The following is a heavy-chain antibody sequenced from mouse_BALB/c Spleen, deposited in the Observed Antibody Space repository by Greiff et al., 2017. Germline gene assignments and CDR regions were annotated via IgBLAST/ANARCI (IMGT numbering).Heavy chain of an antibody. CDR2: IWSGGST. V-gene: IGHV2-2*02. J-gene: IGHJ4*01. CDR1: GFSLTSYG. D-gene: IGHD1-1*01. CDR3: ARIYYGSSYYAMDY. Sequence: LKESGPGLVQPSQSLSITCTVSGFSLTSYGVHWVRQSPGKGLEWLGVIWSGGSTDYNAAFISRLSISKDNSKSQVFFKMNSLQANDTAIYYCARIYYGSSYYAMDYWGQGTSVTVSS.